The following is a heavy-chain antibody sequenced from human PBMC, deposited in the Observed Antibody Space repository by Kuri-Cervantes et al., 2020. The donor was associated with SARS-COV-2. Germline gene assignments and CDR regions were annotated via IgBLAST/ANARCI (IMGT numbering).Heavy chain of an antibody. CDR1: GGSISSYY. J-gene: IGHJ3*02. D-gene: IGHD4-17*01. Sequence: ESLKISCTVSGGSISSYYWSWIRQPPGKGLEWIGYIYYSGSTNYNPSLKSRVTISVDTSKNQFSLKLRSVTAADTAVYYCARPRYGDYDGAFDIWGQGTMVTVSS. CDR3: ARPRYGDYDGAFDI. V-gene: IGHV4-59*12. CDR2: IYYSGST.